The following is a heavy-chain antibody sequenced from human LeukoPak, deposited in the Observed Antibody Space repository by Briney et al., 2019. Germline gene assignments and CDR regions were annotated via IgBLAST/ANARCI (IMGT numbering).Heavy chain of an antibody. CDR1: GMSLSTSRVA. J-gene: IGHJ4*02. Sequence: SGPTLVHPTQTLTLTCTLSGMSLSTSRVAVGWIRQPPVKAPEWLALIYWDDDKRYNPSLKSRLTITKDTSKNQVVLTMTNMDPVDTATYYCAHVNNYYDYWGQGTLVTVSS. CDR2: IYWDDDK. V-gene: IGHV2-5*02. CDR3: AHVNNYYDY. D-gene: IGHD1/OR15-1a*01.